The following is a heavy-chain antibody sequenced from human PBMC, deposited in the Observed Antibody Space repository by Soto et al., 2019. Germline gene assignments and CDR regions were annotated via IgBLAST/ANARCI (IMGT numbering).Heavy chain of an antibody. V-gene: IGHV4-30-2*01. D-gene: IGHD4-17*01. CDR1: GGSISSGGYS. CDR2: THHSGTT. J-gene: IGHJ3*02. CDR3: ANDYGDYRNDAFDI. Sequence: PSETLSLTCAVSGGSISSGGYSWSWIRQPPGKGLEWIGETHHSGTTNYNPSLKSRVTITLDRSKNQFTLSLTSMTAADAAVYYCANDYGDYRNDAFDIWSPGTRVTRLL.